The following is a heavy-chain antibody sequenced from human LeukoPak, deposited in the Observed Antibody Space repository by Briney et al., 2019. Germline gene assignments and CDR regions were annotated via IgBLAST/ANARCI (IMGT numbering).Heavy chain of an antibody. J-gene: IGHJ4*02. CDR1: GGSFSGYY. CDR2: INHSGST. D-gene: IGHD6-13*01. V-gene: IGHV4-34*01. CDR3: AISTGPIAAAGSFDY. Sequence: SETLSLTCAVYGGSFSGYYWSWIRQPPGKGLEWIGEINHSGSTNYNPSLKSRVTISVDTSKNQFSLKLNSVTAADTAVYYCAISTGPIAAAGSFDYWGQGTLVAVSS.